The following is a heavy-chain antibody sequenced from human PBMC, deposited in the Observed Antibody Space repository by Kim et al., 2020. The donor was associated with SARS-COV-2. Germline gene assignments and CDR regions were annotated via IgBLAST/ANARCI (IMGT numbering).Heavy chain of an antibody. D-gene: IGHD3-10*01. CDR2: ISSSSSTI. J-gene: IGHJ6*02. Sequence: GGSLRLSCAASGFTFSSYSMNWVRQAPGKGLEWVSYISSSSSTIYYADSVKGRFTISRDNAKNSLYLQMNSLRDEDTAVYYCARGEVFIAYYYYGMDVWGQRTTVNVSS. CDR3: ARGEVFIAYYYYGMDV. V-gene: IGHV3-48*02. CDR1: GFTFSSYS.